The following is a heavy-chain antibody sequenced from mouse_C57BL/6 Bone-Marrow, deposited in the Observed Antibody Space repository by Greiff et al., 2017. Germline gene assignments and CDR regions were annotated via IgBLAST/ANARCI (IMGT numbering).Heavy chain of an antibody. J-gene: IGHJ3*01. CDR1: GYTFTTYP. CDR3: ARPNYYGSSLAY. V-gene: IGHV1-47*01. Sequence: VKLQESGAELVKPGASVKMSCKASGYTFTTYPIEWMKQNHGKSLEWIGNFHPYNDDTKYNEKFKGKATLTVEKSSSTVYLELSRLTSDDSAVYYCARPNYYGSSLAYWGQGTLVTVSA. CDR2: FHPYNDDT. D-gene: IGHD1-1*01.